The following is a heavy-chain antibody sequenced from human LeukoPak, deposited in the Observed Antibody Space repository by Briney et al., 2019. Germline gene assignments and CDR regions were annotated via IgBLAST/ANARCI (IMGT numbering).Heavy chain of an antibody. CDR2: ISGSGART. CDR1: GFTFRSFA. CDR3: AKGDSYYDFCMDV. V-gene: IGHV3-23*01. Sequence: GGSLRLSCAASGFTFRSFAMSWVRLAPGKGLEWVSSISGSGARTYYADSVKGRFTISRDNSKNTLYLQMNSLRAEDTAVYYCAKGDSYYDFCMDVWGQGTTVTVS. J-gene: IGHJ6*02. D-gene: IGHD3-3*01.